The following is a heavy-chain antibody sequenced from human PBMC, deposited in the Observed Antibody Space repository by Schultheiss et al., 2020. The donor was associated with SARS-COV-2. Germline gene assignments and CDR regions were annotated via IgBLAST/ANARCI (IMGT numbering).Heavy chain of an antibody. J-gene: IGHJ3*02. D-gene: IGHD3/OR15-3a*01. CDR3: ARVIGLARVDAFDI. Sequence: GESLKISCAASGFTFSSYEMNWVRQAPGKGLEWVSYISSSGSTIYYADSVKGRFTISRDNAKNSLYLQMNSLRAEDTAVYYCARVIGLARVDAFDIWGQGTMVTVSS. CDR1: GFTFSSYE. V-gene: IGHV3-48*03. CDR2: ISSSGSTI.